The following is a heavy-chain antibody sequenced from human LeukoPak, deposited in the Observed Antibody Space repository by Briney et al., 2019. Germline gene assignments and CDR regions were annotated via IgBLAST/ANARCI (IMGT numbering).Heavy chain of an antibody. V-gene: IGHV3-23*01. D-gene: IGHD6-6*01. Sequence: HTGGSLRLSCAASGFTFSNYAMSWVRQAPGKGLEWVSVISGSGGSTYYADSVKGRFTISRDNSKNTLYLQMNSLRAEDMAVYYCASLSIAARGYWGQGTLVTVSS. CDR1: GFTFSNYA. CDR2: ISGSGGST. CDR3: ASLSIAARGY. J-gene: IGHJ4*02.